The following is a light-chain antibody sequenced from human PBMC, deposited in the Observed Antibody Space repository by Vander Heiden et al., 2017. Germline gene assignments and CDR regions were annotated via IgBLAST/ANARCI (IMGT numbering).Light chain of an antibody. V-gene: IGKV2-30*01. CDR1: QSLVNSDGNTY. J-gene: IGKJ4*01. CDR2: RGS. Sequence: DVVMPQSPLSLPVTLGQAAAISCRSSQSLVNSDGNTYLSWFQQRPGQSPRRLIYRGSNRDSGVPDRISGSGSGTDFTLKISRVEAEDVGVYFCMQGSHWPLTFGGGTRVEIK. CDR3: MQGSHWPLT.